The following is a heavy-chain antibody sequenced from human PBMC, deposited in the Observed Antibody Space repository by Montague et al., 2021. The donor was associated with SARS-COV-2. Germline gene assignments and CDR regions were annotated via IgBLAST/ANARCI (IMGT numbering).Heavy chain of an antibody. Sequence: SETLSLTCSVSSLSISCNSCSWRRIPHLTCNYLSWSWGVFCSENTNSNPSLMSRVTISVDTSKNQFSLKLSSVAAADTAVYYCASPTYYYDSSGSDAFDIWGQGTMVTVSS. J-gene: IGHJ3*02. CDR2: VFCSENT. CDR3: ASPTYYYDSSGSDAFDI. D-gene: IGHD3-22*01. CDR1: SLSISCNSCS. V-gene: IGHV4-39*01.